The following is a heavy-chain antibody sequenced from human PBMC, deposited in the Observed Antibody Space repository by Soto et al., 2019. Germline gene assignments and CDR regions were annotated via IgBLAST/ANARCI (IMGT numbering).Heavy chain of an antibody. CDR2: IYYSGST. D-gene: IGHD1-26*01. V-gene: IGHV4-30-4*01. CDR3: ARQNPWELPLHNWFDP. J-gene: IGHJ5*02. Sequence: PSETLSLTCTVSGGSISSGDYYWSWIRQPPGKGLEWIGYIYYSGSTYYNPSLKSRVTISVDKSKNQFSLKLSSVTAADTAVYYCARQNPWELPLHNWFDPWGQGTLVTVSS. CDR1: GGSISSGDYY.